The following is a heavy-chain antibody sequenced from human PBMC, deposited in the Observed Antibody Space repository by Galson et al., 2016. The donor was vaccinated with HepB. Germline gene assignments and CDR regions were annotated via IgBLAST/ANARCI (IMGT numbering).Heavy chain of an antibody. D-gene: IGHD3-16*01. V-gene: IGHV5-10-1*01. CDR1: GYDFGSYW. Sequence: QSGAEVKKPGESLRISCKGSGYDFGSYWITWVRQRPGKGLEWMGMIDPSDSYINYNPSFEGHVTISSDKSIDTAYLQWSGLKASDTAMYYCARRPGGDYYFDHWGQGALVTVSS. CDR3: ARRPGGDYYFDH. CDR2: IDPSDSYI. J-gene: IGHJ4*02.